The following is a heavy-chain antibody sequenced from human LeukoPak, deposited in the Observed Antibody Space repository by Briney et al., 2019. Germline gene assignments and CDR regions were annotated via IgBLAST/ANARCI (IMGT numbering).Heavy chain of an antibody. V-gene: IGHV4-39*01. CDR1: GGSISTDASY. CDR2: IYYSGST. D-gene: IGHD6-19*01. J-gene: IGHJ6*02. Sequence: PSETLSLTCTVSGGSISTDASYWAWIRQPPGKGLEWIGSIYYSGSTYYSSSLKSRVTLSVDTSKNQFSLKMSYCARLFSRGWEYHFGLDVWGQGTTVTVS. CDR3: HFGLDV.